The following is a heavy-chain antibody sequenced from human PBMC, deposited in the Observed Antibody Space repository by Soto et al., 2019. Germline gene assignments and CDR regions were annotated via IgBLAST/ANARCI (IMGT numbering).Heavy chain of an antibody. J-gene: IGHJ5*02. V-gene: IGHV3-74*01. Sequence: EVQLVESGGGLVQPGGSLRLSCAASGFTFSSNWMHWVRQAPGKGLVWVARINSDGTTTSYADPVKGRFTISRDNAKNRVYLQMNSLRVEDTAVYYCATVETGGYNWFDPWGRGTLVSVSS. CDR1: GFTFSSNW. CDR2: INSDGTTT. CDR3: ATVETGGYNWFDP. D-gene: IGHD7-27*01.